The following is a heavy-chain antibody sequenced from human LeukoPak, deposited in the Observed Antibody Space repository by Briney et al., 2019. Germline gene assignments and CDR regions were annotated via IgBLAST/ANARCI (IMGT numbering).Heavy chain of an antibody. J-gene: IGHJ4*02. Sequence: GGSLRLSCAASGFTFSSYSMNWVRQAPGKGLEWVSSISSSSSYIYYADSVKGRFTISRGNAKNSLYLQMNSLRAEDTAVYYCARDVDTAIPPGLYYWGQGTLVTVSS. CDR1: GFTFSSYS. CDR2: ISSSSSYI. V-gene: IGHV3-21*01. D-gene: IGHD5-18*01. CDR3: ARDVDTAIPPGLYY.